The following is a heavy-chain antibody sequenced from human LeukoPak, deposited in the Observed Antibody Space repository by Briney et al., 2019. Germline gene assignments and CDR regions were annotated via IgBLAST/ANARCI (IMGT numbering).Heavy chain of an antibody. CDR2: IYHSGST. Sequence: SETLSLTCTVSGYSISSGYYWGWIRQPPGKGLEWIGSIYHSGSTNYNPSLKSRVTISVDTSKNQFFLKLSSVTAADTAVYYCARDPRMRWFDPWGQGTLVTVSS. J-gene: IGHJ5*02. CDR1: GYSISSGYY. CDR3: ARDPRMRWFDP. V-gene: IGHV4-38-2*02. D-gene: IGHD1-14*01.